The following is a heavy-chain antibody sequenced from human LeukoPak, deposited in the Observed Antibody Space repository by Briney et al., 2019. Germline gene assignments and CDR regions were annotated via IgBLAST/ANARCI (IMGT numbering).Heavy chain of an antibody. CDR2: ISSSSSTI. CDR3: AREEGGGAAGTAYYYYGMDV. D-gene: IGHD6-13*01. J-gene: IGHJ6*02. V-gene: IGHV3-48*04. Sequence: PGGSLRLSCAASGFTFSSYSMNWVRQAPGKGLEWVSYISSSSSTIYYADSVKGRFTTSRDNAKNSLYLQMNSLRAEDTAVYYCAREEGGGAAGTAYYYYGMDVWGQGTTVTVSS. CDR1: GFTFSSYS.